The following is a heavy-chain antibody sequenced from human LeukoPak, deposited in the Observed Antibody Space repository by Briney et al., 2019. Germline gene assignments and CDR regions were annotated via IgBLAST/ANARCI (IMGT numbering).Heavy chain of an antibody. CDR3: ARGRHIVVVTASSFDY. D-gene: IGHD2-21*02. V-gene: IGHV4-34*01. Sequence: SETLSLTCAVYGGSFSGYYWSWIRQPPGKGLEWIGEINHSGSTNYNPSLKSRVTISVDTSKNQFSLKLSSVTAADTAVYYCARGRHIVVVTASSFDYWGQGTLVTLSS. CDR1: GGSFSGYY. J-gene: IGHJ4*02. CDR2: INHSGST.